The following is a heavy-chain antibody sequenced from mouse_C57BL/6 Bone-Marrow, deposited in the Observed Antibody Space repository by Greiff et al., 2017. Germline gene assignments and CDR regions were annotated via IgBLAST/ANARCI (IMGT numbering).Heavy chain of an antibody. D-gene: IGHD1-1*01. V-gene: IGHV14-2*01. CDR3: ARGRFTTVVADYAMDY. CDR2: IDPEDGET. CDR1: GFNIKDYY. Sequence: VQLQQSGAELVKPGASVKLSCTASGFNIKDYYMHWVKQRTEQGLEWIGRIDPEDGETKYAPKFQGKATITADTPSNTAYLQLSSLTSEDTAVYYCARGRFTTVVADYAMDYWGQGTSVTVSS. J-gene: IGHJ4*01.